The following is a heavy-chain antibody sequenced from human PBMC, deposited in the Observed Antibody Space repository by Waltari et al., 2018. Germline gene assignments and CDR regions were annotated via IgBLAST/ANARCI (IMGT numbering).Heavy chain of an antibody. CDR3: ASLYSSGWYASFDY. V-gene: IGHV3-11*04. CDR1: GFNFSDYY. CDR2: ISSSGSTI. D-gene: IGHD6-19*01. J-gene: IGHJ4*02. Sequence: QVQLVESGGGLVKPGGSRRLSCAASGFNFSDYYMSWIRQAPGKGLEWVSYISSSGSTIYYADSVKGRFTISRDNAKNSLYLQMNSLRAEDTAVYYCASLYSSGWYASFDYWGQGTLVTVSS.